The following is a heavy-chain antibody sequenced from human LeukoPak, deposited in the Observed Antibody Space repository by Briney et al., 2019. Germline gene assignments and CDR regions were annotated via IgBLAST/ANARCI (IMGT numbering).Heavy chain of an antibody. CDR3: ATNPWAQGETAAIGPFDP. CDR1: GFTVRSND. Sequence: GGSLRLSCAASGFTVRSNDMSWVRQAPGKGLEWVSSISDRSGYIYYAESVRGRFTISRDNAKNSVSLHMTSLRDQDTAVYHCATNPWAQGETAAIGPFDPWGQGTLVIVSS. CDR2: ISDRSGYI. J-gene: IGHJ5*02. V-gene: IGHV3-21*01. D-gene: IGHD1-26*01.